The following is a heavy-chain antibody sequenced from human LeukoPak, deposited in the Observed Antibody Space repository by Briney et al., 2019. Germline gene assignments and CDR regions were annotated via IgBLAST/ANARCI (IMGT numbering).Heavy chain of an antibody. V-gene: IGHV3-73*01. CDR3: TRDSGTYNWFDP. Sequence: GGSLRLSCAASGLTFSGSAIHWVRQSSGKGLEWVGQIDKKDKGYATATAYAASVKGRFTISRDDSINTAYLQMKSLKTEDTALYYCTRDSGTYNWFDPWGQGTLVTVSS. CDR1: GLTFSGSA. CDR2: IDKKDKGYATAT. J-gene: IGHJ5*02. D-gene: IGHD1-26*01.